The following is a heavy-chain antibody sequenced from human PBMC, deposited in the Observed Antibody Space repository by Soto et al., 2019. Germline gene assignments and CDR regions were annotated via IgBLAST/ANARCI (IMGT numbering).Heavy chain of an antibody. CDR3: ARLIYGSSSGGYWFDP. D-gene: IGHD3-10*01. Sequence: PGESLKISCKGSGYSLTSYWIGWVRQMPGKGLEWMGIIYPGDSDTRYSPSFQGQVTISADKSISTAYLQWSSLKASDTAMYYCARLIYGSSSGGYWFDPWGQGTLVTVAS. J-gene: IGHJ5*02. V-gene: IGHV5-51*01. CDR1: GYSLTSYW. CDR2: IYPGDSDT.